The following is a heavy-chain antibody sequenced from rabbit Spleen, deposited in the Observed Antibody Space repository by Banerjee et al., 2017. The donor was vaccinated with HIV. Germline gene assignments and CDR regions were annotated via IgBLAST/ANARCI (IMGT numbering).Heavy chain of an antibody. D-gene: IGHD4-2*01. J-gene: IGHJ4*01. Sequence: QSLEESGGDLVKPGGTLTLTCKASGFSLSSGYDIYWVRQAPGKGPEWIACIFSADGSTYYATWAKGRFTVSKTSSTTVTLQMTSLTAADSATYFCARDLDGGNGGYFDLWGPGTPGHRL. V-gene: IGHV1S40*01. CDR3: ARDLDGGNGGYFDL. CDR2: IFSADGST. CDR1: GFSLSSGYD.